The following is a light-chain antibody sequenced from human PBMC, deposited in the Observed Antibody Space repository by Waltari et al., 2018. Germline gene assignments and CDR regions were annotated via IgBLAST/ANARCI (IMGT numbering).Light chain of an antibody. CDR3: QQSYNTPPT. Sequence: EIQMTQSPSSLSASVTDRVTITCRASQYINTYLTWYQQKAGKAPQLLIYSASSLQSGVPSRFSGSGSGTEFTLTISSLEPEDFATYSCQQSYNTPPTFGQGTKVDI. CDR1: QYINTY. CDR2: SAS. V-gene: IGKV1-39*01. J-gene: IGKJ1*01.